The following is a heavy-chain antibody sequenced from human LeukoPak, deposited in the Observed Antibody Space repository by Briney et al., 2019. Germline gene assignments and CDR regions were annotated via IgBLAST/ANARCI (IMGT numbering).Heavy chain of an antibody. CDR1: GGSFSGYY. D-gene: IGHD3-10*01. CDR3: ASRRVQVWFDP. CDR2: INHSGST. J-gene: IGHJ5*02. V-gene: IGHV4-34*01. Sequence: SETLSLTCAVYGGSFSGYYWSWIRQPPGKGLEWIGEINHSGSTNYNPSLKSRVTISVDTSKNQFSLKLSSVTAADTAVYYCASRRVQVWFDPWGQGTLVTVSS.